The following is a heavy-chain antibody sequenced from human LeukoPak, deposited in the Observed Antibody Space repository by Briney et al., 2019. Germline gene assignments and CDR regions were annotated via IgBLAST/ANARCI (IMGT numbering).Heavy chain of an antibody. J-gene: IGHJ5*02. D-gene: IGHD2-2*01. Sequence: SETLSLTCAVSGASISSNNWWWSWVRQPPGKGLEWIGEIYHSGSTNYNPSLKSRVTISVDTSKNQFSLKLSSVTAADTAVYYCARRCTDWVVPDEGSWFDPWGQGTLVTVSS. CDR1: GASISSNNW. CDR3: ARRCTDWVVPDEGSWFDP. V-gene: IGHV4-4*02. CDR2: IYHSGST.